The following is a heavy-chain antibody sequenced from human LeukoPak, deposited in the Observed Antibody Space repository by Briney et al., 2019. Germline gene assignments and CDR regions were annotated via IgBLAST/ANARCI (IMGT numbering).Heavy chain of an antibody. CDR1: GFTFSSYG. CDR2: ISYDGSNK. Sequence: GSLRLSCAASGFTFSSYGMHWVRQAPGKGLEWVAVISYDGSNKYYADSVKGRFTISRDNSKNTLYLQMNSLRAEDTAVYYCATPYCGGDCYRPDYYYYGMDVWGQGTPVTVSS. V-gene: IGHV3-30*03. J-gene: IGHJ6*02. CDR3: ATPYCGGDCYRPDYYYYGMDV. D-gene: IGHD2-21*02.